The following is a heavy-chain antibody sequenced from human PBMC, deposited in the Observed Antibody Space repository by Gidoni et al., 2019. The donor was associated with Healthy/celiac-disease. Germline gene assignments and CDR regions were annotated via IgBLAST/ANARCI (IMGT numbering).Heavy chain of an antibody. CDR1: GGTFSSYA. D-gene: IGHD3-10*01. CDR2: IIPIFGTA. CDR3: ARAPYYYGSGSYYLYYFDY. V-gene: IGHV1-69*01. Sequence: QVQLVQSGAEVKKPGSSVKVSCKASGGTFSSYAISWVRQAPGQGLEWMGGIIPIFGTANYAQKFQGRVTITADESTSTAYMELSSLRSEDTAVYYCARAPYYYGSGSYYLYYFDYWGQGTLVTVSS. J-gene: IGHJ4*02.